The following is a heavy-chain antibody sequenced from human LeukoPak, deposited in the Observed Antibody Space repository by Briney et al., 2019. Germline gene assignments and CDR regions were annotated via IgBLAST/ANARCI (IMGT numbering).Heavy chain of an antibody. CDR1: GYTFTSYD. CDR3: ARGTYDSSGYYFWYFDL. Sequence: ASVKVSCKASGYTFTSYDISWVRQAPGQGLEWMGRIIPILGIANYAQKFQGRVTITADKSTSTACMELSSLRSEDTAVYHCARGTYDSSGYYFWYFDLWGRGTLVTVSS. CDR2: IIPILGIA. V-gene: IGHV1-69*04. D-gene: IGHD3-22*01. J-gene: IGHJ2*01.